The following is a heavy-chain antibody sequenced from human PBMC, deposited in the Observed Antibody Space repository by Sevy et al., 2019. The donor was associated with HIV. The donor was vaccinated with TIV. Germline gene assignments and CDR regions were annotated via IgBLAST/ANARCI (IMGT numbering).Heavy chain of an antibody. D-gene: IGHD1-26*01. CDR3: ARDVFVVGYAFDI. J-gene: IGHJ3*02. V-gene: IGHV3-11*01. CDR2: ISRSGSTI. CDR1: GFTFSDYY. Sequence: GGSLRLSCAASGFTFSDYYMSWIRQAPGKGLEWVSYISRSGSTIYYADSVKGRFTISRDNAKNSLYLQMNSLRAEDTAVYYCARDVFVVGYAFDIWGQGPMVTVSS.